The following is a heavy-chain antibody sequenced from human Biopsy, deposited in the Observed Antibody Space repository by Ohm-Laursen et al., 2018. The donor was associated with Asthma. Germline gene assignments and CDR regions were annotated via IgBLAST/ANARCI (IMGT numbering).Heavy chain of an antibody. J-gene: IGHJ5*02. Sequence: VASVKVSCKASGYTFTSYYMHWVRQAPGQGLEWMGIINPSGGSTSYAQKFQGRVTMTRDTSISTAYMEVSRLRSDDTAVYYCARGQKSAGDRWFDPWGQGTLVTVSS. CDR1: GYTFTSYY. CDR2: INPSGGST. V-gene: IGHV1-46*01. CDR3: ARGQKSAGDRWFDP. D-gene: IGHD6-13*01.